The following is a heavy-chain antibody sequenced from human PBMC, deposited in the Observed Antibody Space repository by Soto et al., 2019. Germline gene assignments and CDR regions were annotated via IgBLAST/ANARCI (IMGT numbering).Heavy chain of an antibody. CDR2: LKSRRAGGTS. Sequence: EVQLVESGGGLVKPGGSLRLSCAASGITFTNAWMGWVRQAPGKGLEWIGRLKSRRAGGTSDYAAPVKGRFTISKDESKNTLYLQINSLKTEDTAVYHCTTDGGVTAYPLFWAWGQGTQVTVSS. J-gene: IGHJ5*02. V-gene: IGHV3-15*01. CDR1: GITFTNAW. D-gene: IGHD2-21*02. CDR3: TTDGGVTAYPLFWA.